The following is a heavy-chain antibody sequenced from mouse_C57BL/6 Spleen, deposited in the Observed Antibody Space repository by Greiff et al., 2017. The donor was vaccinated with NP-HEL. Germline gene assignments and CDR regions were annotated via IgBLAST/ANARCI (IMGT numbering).Heavy chain of an antibody. CDR3: ARAEDAIDY. Sequence: EVQGVESGGGLVKPGGSLKLSCAASGFTFSSYAMSWVRQTPEKRLEWVATISDGGSYTYYPDNVKGRFTISRDNAKNNLYLQMSHLKSEDTAMYYCARAEDAIDYWGQGTSVTVSS. V-gene: IGHV5-4*01. CDR1: GFTFSSYA. J-gene: IGHJ4*01. CDR2: ISDGGSYT.